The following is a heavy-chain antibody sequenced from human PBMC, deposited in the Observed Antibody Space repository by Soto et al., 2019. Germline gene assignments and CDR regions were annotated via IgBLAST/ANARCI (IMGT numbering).Heavy chain of an antibody. J-gene: IGHJ6*03. V-gene: IGHV3-30-3*01. D-gene: IGHD6-13*01. CDR3: AREDGYSSSWYGSDYYYYYMDV. CDR1: GFTFSSYA. Sequence: GGSLRLSCAASGFTFSSYAMHWARQAPGKGLEWVAVISYDGSNKYYADSVKGRFTISRDNSKNTLYLEMNSLRAEDTAVYYCAREDGYSSSWYGSDYYYYYMDVWGKGTTVTVSS. CDR2: ISYDGSNK.